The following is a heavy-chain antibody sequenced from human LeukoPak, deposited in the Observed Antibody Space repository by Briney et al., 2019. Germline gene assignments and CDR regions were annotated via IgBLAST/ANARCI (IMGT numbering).Heavy chain of an antibody. J-gene: IGHJ4*02. Sequence: GGSLRLSCAASGFTFGSYGMTWVRQAPGKGLEWVGFIRSQIYGGTPEYAASVKGRFTISRDDSKGVAYLQMNSLKTEDTAVYYCTRDQTPYYWGQGTLVTVSS. CDR3: TRDQTPYY. CDR2: IRSQIYGGTP. V-gene: IGHV3-49*04. CDR1: GFTFGSYG.